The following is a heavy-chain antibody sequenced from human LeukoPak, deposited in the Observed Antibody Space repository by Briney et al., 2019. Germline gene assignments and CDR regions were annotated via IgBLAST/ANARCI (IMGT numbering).Heavy chain of an antibody. CDR3: ARDSVILRRWLVVGY. V-gene: IGHV3-30*03. J-gene: IGHJ4*02. CDR2: ISYDGSNK. CDR1: GFTFSNYD. D-gene: IGHD6-19*01. Sequence: WGSLRLSCAASGFTFSNYDMHWVRQAPGKGLEWVAVISYDGSNKHYADSVKGRFTISRDNSKNAQYLQMNSLRAEDTAVYYCARDSVILRRWLVVGYRGQVAIVTVSS.